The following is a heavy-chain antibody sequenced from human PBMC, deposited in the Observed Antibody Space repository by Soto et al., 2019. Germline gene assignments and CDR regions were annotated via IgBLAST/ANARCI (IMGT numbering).Heavy chain of an antibody. CDR3: PKGGQLLSEGGGY. CDR1: GFTFDDYA. J-gene: IGHJ4*02. V-gene: IGHV3-9*01. Sequence: EVQLVESGGGLVQPGRSLRLSCAASGFTFDDYAMHWVRQAPGKGLEWVSGISWNSGSIGYAESVKGRFTISRDNAKNSLYLQRNSLRAGDTALYYCPKGGQLLSEGGGYWGQGTLVTVSS. D-gene: IGHD2-2*01. CDR2: ISWNSGSI.